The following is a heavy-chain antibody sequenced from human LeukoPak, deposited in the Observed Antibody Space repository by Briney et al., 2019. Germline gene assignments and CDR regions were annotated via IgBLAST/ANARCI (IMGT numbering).Heavy chain of an antibody. CDR1: GFTFSSYS. CDR3: ARGGGSYTSSSNFDY. CDR2: ISSSSSYI. V-gene: IGHV3-21*01. J-gene: IGHJ4*02. Sequence: GGSLRLSCAASGFTFSSYSMNWVRQAPGEGLEWVSSISSSSSYIYYADSVKGRFTISRDNSKNTLYLQMNSLRTEDTAVYYCARGGGSYTSSSNFDYWGQGTLVTVSS. D-gene: IGHD3-16*01.